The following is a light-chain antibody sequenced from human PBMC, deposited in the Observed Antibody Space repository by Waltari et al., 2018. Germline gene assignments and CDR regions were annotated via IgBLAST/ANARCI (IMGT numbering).Light chain of an antibody. Sequence: EIVFAQSPRTLSLSPGERATLFCRASQSVGGSFLAWYQQRPGQAPRLLIYGVSSRAPGIPDRFSGSGSGTDFTLTIRRLEPEDFAVYYCHYYDSSPSWTFGQGTKVEIK. V-gene: IGKV3-20*01. CDR2: GVS. J-gene: IGKJ1*01. CDR1: QSVGGSF. CDR3: HYYDSSPSWT.